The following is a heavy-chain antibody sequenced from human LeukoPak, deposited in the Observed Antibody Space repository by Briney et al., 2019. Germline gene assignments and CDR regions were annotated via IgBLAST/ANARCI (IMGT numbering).Heavy chain of an antibody. D-gene: IGHD6-19*01. CDR3: AKVSTIIEAGLRYFDL. V-gene: IGHV3-23*01. Sequence: GGSLRLSCAASGFTFSSYAMSWVRQAPGKGLEWVSAISGSGGSTYYADSVKGWFTISRDNSKNTLYLQVNSLRAEDTALYYCAKVSTIIEAGLRYFDLWGRGTLVTVSS. J-gene: IGHJ2*01. CDR1: GFTFSSYA. CDR2: ISGSGGST.